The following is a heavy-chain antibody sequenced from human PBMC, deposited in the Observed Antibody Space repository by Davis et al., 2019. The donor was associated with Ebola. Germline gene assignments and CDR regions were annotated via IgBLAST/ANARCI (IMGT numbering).Heavy chain of an antibody. CDR3: ARGRQMGWFDP. Sequence: SETLSLTCAVYGGSFSGYYWSWIRQPPGKGLEWIGEINHSGSTNYNPSLKSRVTISVDTSKNQFSLKLSSVTAADTAAYYCARGRQMGWFDPWGQGTLVTVSS. D-gene: IGHD5-24*01. J-gene: IGHJ5*02. V-gene: IGHV4-34*01. CDR2: INHSGST. CDR1: GGSFSGYY.